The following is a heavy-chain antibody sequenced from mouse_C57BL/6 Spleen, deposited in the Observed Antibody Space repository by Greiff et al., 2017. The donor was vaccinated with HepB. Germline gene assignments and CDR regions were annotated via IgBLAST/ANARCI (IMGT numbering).Heavy chain of an antibody. CDR1: GYTFTSYT. J-gene: IGHJ2*01. D-gene: IGHD3-1*01. CDR2: INPSSGYT. Sequence: VQLQESGAELARPGASVKMSCKASGYTFTSYTMHWVKQRPGQGLEWIGYINPSSGYTKYNQKFKDKATLTADKSSSTAYMQLSSLTSEDSAVYYCARTGEGYYFDYWGQGTTLTVSS. CDR3: ARTGEGYYFDY. V-gene: IGHV1-4*01.